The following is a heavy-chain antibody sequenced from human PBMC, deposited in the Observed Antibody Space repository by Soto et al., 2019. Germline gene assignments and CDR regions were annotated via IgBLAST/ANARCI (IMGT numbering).Heavy chain of an antibody. CDR2: INPILSMS. CDR3: ASSYGSGYRAFDY. V-gene: IGHV1-69*02. J-gene: IGHJ4*02. CDR1: GDTFTFYS. Sequence: QVQLVQSGAEVKKPGSSVRVSCKASGDTFTFYSINWVRQAPGLGLEWMGRINPILSMSNYAQRFQGRVTMTADKSTSTAYMEQSSLRSEDTDMYYCASSYGSGYRAFDYWGQGALVTVSS. D-gene: IGHD3-10*01.